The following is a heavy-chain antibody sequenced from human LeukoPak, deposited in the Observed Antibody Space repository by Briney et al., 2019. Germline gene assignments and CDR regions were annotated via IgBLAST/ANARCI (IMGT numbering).Heavy chain of an antibody. CDR1: GFTFSSYA. CDR2: ISYDGSNN. D-gene: IGHD1-26*01. Sequence: PGRSLRLSCAASGFTFSSYAMHWVRQAPGKGLEWVAVISYDGSNNYYADSVKGRFTISRDNSKNTLYLQMNSLRAEDTAVYCCARDRSGSRLDYWGQGTLVTVSS. CDR3: ARDRSGSRLDY. V-gene: IGHV3-30-3*01. J-gene: IGHJ4*02.